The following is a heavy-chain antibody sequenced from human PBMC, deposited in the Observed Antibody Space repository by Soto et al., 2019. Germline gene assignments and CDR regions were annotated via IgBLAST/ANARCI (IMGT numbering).Heavy chain of an antibody. CDR1: GFTFSDHY. CDR2: IKNKANSYTT. D-gene: IGHD3-16*02. Sequence: EVQLVESGGGLVQPEGSLRLSCAASGFTFSDHYMDWVRQAPGKGLEWVGRIKNKANSYTTEYAVPVKGRFIITRDDSKNSVFLHMHRLKTDDKSVYLYYRVRLGSNRSSDYWGQGILVTVSS. CDR3: YRVRLGSNRSSDY. V-gene: IGHV3-72*01. J-gene: IGHJ4*02.